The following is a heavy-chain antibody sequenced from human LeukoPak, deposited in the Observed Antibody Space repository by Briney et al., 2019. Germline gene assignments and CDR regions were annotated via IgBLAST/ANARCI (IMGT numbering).Heavy chain of an antibody. Sequence: PGGSLRLSCAASGFTFSSYWMHWVRQAPGKGLEWVSYISSSINTIYYADSVKGRFTISRDNSKNTLYLQMNSLRAEDTAVYHCARLFDYWGQGTLVTVSS. CDR3: ARLFDY. J-gene: IGHJ4*02. V-gene: IGHV3-48*01. CDR2: ISSSINTI. CDR1: GFTFSSYW.